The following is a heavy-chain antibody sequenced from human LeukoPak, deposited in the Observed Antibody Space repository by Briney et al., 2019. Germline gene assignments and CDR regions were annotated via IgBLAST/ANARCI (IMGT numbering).Heavy chain of an antibody. J-gene: IGHJ1*01. D-gene: IGHD3-22*01. CDR3: AREGYDSSGYYYVGYFQH. CDR2: IYPSGGST. CDR1: GYTFTSYY. Sequence: GASVKVSCKASGYTFTSYYMHWVRQAPGQGLEWMGIIYPSGGSTSYAQKFQGRVTMTRDTSTSTVYMELSSLRSEDTAVYYCAREGYDSSGYYYVGYFQHWGQGTLVTVSS. V-gene: IGHV1-46*01.